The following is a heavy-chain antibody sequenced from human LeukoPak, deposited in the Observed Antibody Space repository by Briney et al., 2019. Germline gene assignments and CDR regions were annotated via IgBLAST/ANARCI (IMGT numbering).Heavy chain of an antibody. Sequence: GGSLRLSCVGSAFTFSEYSMSWIRQAPGRELEWISSITESGGTEYYADSVKGRFTISRDNAKNSLYLQMNSLRAEDTAVYYYARVPYYYGSGSPDYWGQGTLVTVSS. J-gene: IGHJ4*02. V-gene: IGHV3-11*04. CDR2: ITESGGTE. CDR3: ARVPYYYGSGSPDY. D-gene: IGHD3-10*01. CDR1: AFTFSEYS.